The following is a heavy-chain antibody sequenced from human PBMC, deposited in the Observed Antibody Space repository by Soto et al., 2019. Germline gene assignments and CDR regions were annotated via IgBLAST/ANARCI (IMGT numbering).Heavy chain of an antibody. CDR1: GVNVCRSG. CDR3: ARDFWGGEYYYDSSGYLDY. Sequence: SGARRGVNVCRSGWSPVHQETNKGLEWVAVIWYDGSNKYYADSVKGRFTISRDNSKNTLYLQMNSLRAEDTAVYYCARDFWGGEYYYDSSGYLDYWGQGTLVTVSS. D-gene: IGHD3-22*01. CDR2: IWYDGSNK. V-gene: IGHV3-33*07. J-gene: IGHJ4*02.